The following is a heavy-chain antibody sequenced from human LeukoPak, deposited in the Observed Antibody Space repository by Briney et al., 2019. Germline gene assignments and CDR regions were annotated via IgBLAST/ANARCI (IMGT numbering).Heavy chain of an antibody. Sequence: PGGSLRLSCAASGFTFRDAWMTWVRQAPGKGLEWVGRIRSKTDGGTTDYAVSVQGRFTISRDDSKNTLYLQMNSLRAEDTAVYFCAKLSVWSSWHIDYWGQGTLVTVSS. CDR2: IRSKTDGGTT. CDR1: GFTFRDAW. CDR3: AKLSVWSSWHIDY. V-gene: IGHV3-15*01. D-gene: IGHD3-10*01. J-gene: IGHJ4*02.